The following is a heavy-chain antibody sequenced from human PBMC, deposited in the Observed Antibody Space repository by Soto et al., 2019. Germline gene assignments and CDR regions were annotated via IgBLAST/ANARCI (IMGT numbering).Heavy chain of an antibody. Sequence: WRLLRVSCGAADFTITEAWMNCVRKNPGKGLEWVGRIRFNAYGGAPDYPAPVKGRFTISRDDSKNTLYLQMNSLKTEDAAVYYCTTGIVVVIPSGMDVWGQGTTVTVSS. J-gene: IGHJ6*02. CDR3: TTGIVVVIPSGMDV. CDR1: DFTITEAW. V-gene: IGHV3-15*07. CDR2: IRFNAYGGAP. D-gene: IGHD3-22*01.